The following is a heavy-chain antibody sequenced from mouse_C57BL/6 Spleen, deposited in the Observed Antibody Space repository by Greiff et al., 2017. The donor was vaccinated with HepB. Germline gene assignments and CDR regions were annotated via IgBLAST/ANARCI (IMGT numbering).Heavy chain of an antibody. V-gene: IGHV1-81*01. CDR1: GYTFTSYG. CDR2: IYPRSGHT. Sequence: VQLQESGAELARPGASVKLSCKASGYTFTSYGISWVQQRTGQGLEWIGEIYPRSGHTYYNEKFKGKATLTADKSSSTAYMELRSLPSEDSAVYFCAREGDGNFPAWFAYWGQGTLVTVSA. D-gene: IGHD2-1*01. CDR3: AREGDGNFPAWFAY. J-gene: IGHJ3*01.